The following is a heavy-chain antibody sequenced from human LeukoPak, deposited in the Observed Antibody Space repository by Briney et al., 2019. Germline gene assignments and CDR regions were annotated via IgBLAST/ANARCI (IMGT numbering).Heavy chain of an antibody. V-gene: IGHV3-66*03. CDR3: AREIRINSYAADY. Sequence: GGSLRLSCAASGFIVNSKYMSWVRQAPGKGLEWVSSIYSIDTTYYADPVKGRFTISRDNSKNTLYLQMNSLRAEDTAVYYCAREIRINSYAADYWGQGTLVTVSS. J-gene: IGHJ4*02. D-gene: IGHD5-18*01. CDR1: GFIVNSKY. CDR2: IYSIDTT.